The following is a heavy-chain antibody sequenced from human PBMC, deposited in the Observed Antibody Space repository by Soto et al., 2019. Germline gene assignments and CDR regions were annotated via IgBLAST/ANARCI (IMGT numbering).Heavy chain of an antibody. V-gene: IGHV3-30*18. J-gene: IGHJ4*02. Sequence: GGSLRLSCAASGFTFSSYGMHWVRQAPGKGLEWVAVISYDGSNKYYADSVKGRFTISRDNSKNTLYLQMNSLRAEDTAVYYCAKVRGRGYSYGHFDYWGQGTLVTVSS. CDR3: AKVRGRGYSYGHFDY. D-gene: IGHD5-18*01. CDR2: ISYDGSNK. CDR1: GFTFSSYG.